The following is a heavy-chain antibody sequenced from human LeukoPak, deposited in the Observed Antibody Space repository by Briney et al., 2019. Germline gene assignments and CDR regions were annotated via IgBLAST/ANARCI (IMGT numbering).Heavy chain of an antibody. J-gene: IGHJ4*02. Sequence: PGGSLRLSCAASGFTVSSNYMSWVRQAPGKGLEWVSLITGGGGSTDYADSVKGRFTISRDNSKNTLYLQMNSLRVEDTATYYCAKDGRSGAPFDRWGQGTVLTVSS. CDR3: AKDGRSGAPFDR. CDR2: ITGGGGST. CDR1: GFTVSSNY. V-gene: IGHV3-53*01. D-gene: IGHD3-3*01.